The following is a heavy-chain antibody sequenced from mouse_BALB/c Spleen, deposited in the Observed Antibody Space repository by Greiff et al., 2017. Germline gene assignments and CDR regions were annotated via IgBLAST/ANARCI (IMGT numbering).Heavy chain of an antibody. CDR3: AREVRHAMDY. J-gene: IGHJ4*01. V-gene: IGHV1-87*01. CDR1: GYTFTSYW. Sequence: VQRVESGAELARPGASVKLSCKASGYTFTSYWMQWVKQRPGQGLEWIGAIYPGDGDTRYTQKFKGKATLTADKSSSTAYMQLSSLASEDSAVYYCAREVRHAMDYWGQGTSVTVSS. CDR2: IYPGDGDT. D-gene: IGHD2-14*01.